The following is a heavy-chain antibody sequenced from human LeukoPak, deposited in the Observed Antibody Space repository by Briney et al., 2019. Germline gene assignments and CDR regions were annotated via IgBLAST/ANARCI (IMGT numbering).Heavy chain of an antibody. CDR1: GFAFSNAW. D-gene: IGHD3-3*01. J-gene: IGHJ4*02. V-gene: IGHV3-15*01. CDR2: IKSKTDGGTT. CDR3: TTAPRITISFV. Sequence: GGSLRLSCAASGFAFSNAWMSWVRQAPGKGLEWVGRIKSKTDGGTTDYAAPVKGRFTISRDDSKNTLYLQMNSLKTEDTAVYYCTTAPRITISFVWGQGTLVTVSS.